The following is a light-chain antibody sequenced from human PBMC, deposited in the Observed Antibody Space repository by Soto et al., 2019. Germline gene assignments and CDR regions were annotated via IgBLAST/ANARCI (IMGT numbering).Light chain of an antibody. CDR3: AAWDDSLNGYV. CDR1: SSNIGSNT. CDR2: ANN. V-gene: IGLV1-44*01. Sequence: QSVLTQPPSASGTHGQRVTISCSGSSSNIGSNTVNWYQQLPGTAPKLLIHANNQRPSGVPDRFSGSKSGTSASLAISWLQSEEADYYCAAWDDSLNGYVFGTGTKVTVL. J-gene: IGLJ1*01.